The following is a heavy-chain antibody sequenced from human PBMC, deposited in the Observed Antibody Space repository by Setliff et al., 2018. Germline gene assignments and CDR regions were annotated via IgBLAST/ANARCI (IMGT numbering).Heavy chain of an antibody. CDR3: ARLAYNLYYYYLDV. J-gene: IGHJ6*03. CDR1: GYTLTELS. D-gene: IGHD1-1*01. V-gene: IGHV1-24*01. CDR2: FDLEDGET. Sequence: GASVKVSCKVSGYTLTELSMHWVRQAPGKGLEWMGGFDLEDGETIYAQKFQGRVTMTTDTSTNTAYLDLRNLRSDDTAVYYCARLAYNLYYYYLDVWGKGTPVTVSS.